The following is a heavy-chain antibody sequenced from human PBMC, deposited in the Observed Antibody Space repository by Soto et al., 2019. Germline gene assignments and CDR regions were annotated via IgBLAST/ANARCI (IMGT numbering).Heavy chain of an antibody. V-gene: IGHV3-13*01. CDR1: GFTFSSYD. CDR3: ARALGVPAAADAFDI. CDR2: IGTAGDT. Sequence: GGSLRLSCAASGFTFSSYDMHWVRQATGKGLEWVSAIGTAGDTYYPGSVKGRFTISRENAKNSLYLQMNSLRAGDTAVYYCARALGVPAAADAFDIWGQGTMVTVSS. J-gene: IGHJ3*02. D-gene: IGHD6-13*01.